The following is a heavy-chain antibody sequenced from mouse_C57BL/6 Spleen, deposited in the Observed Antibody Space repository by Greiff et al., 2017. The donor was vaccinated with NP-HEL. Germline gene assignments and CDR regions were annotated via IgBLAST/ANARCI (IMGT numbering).Heavy chain of an antibody. CDR3: ASYYSNYEGFAY. CDR1: GFSLTSYG. V-gene: IGHV2-2*01. Sequence: QVQLQQSGPGLVQPSQSLSITCTVSGFSLTSYGVHWVRQSPGKGLEWLGVIWRGGSTAYNAAFISRLSISKENSKSQVFFKMNSLQADDTAIYYCASYYSNYEGFAYWGQGTLVTVSA. CDR2: IWRGGST. J-gene: IGHJ3*01. D-gene: IGHD2-5*01.